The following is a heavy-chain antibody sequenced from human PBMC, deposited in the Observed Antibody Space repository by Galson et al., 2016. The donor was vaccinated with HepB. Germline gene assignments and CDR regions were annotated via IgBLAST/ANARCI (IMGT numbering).Heavy chain of an antibody. J-gene: IGHJ6*02. CDR3: ARDHHRPRDFDYGMDV. V-gene: IGHV3-11*01. D-gene: IGHD1-14*01. CDR1: GFTFSDYY. CDR2: ISSSCGTI. Sequence: SLRLSCAASGFTFSDYYMSWVRQAPGKGLEWISYISSSCGTIYYADSVKGRFTISRDNAQDSLYLQMHSLRVEDTAVYRCARDHHRPRDFDYGMDVWGQGTTVTVSS.